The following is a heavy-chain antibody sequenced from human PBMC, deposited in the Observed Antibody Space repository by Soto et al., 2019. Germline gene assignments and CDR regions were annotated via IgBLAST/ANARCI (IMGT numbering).Heavy chain of an antibody. CDR3: ARGVVKYYFDY. CDR2: IKQDGSEK. CDR1: GFTFSSYW. D-gene: IGHD2-15*01. J-gene: IGHJ4*02. V-gene: IGHV3-7*03. Sequence: WGALRLSCAASGFTFSSYWISWVRQAPGKGLEWVANIKQDGSEKYYVDSVKGRFTISRDNAKNSLYLQMNSLRAEDTAVYYCARGVVKYYFDYWGQGT.